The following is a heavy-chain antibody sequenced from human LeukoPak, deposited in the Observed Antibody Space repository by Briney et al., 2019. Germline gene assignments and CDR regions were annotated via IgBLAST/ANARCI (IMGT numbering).Heavy chain of an antibody. V-gene: IGHV3-21*06. J-gene: IGHJ4*02. CDR3: ARELRSHFDY. Sequence: SVKGRFIISRDNAKDSPYLQMNSLRAEDTAVYYCARELRSHFDYWGQGTLVTVSS. D-gene: IGHD4-17*01.